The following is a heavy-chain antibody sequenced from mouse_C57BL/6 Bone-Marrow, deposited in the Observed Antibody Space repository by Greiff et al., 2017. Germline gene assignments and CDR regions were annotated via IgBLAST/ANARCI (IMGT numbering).Heavy chain of an antibody. CDR2: ISSGGSYT. Sequence: EVHLVESGGDLVKPGGSLKLSCAASGFTFSSYGMSWVRQTPDERLEWVATISSGGSYTYYPDSVKGRFTISRDNAKNPRYLQMSSLKSEDTAMYYCARGGGYWIAYWGQGTLVTVSA. CDR1: GFTFSSYG. J-gene: IGHJ3*01. CDR3: ARGGGYWIAY. D-gene: IGHD1-1*02. V-gene: IGHV5-6*01.